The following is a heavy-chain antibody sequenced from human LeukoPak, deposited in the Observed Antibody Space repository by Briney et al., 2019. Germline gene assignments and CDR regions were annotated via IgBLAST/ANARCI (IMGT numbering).Heavy chain of an antibody. J-gene: IGHJ3*02. CDR1: GFTFSSYG. V-gene: IGHV3-30*02. CDR3: AKDLGYYDSSGYQPPDI. D-gene: IGHD3-22*01. Sequence: GGSLRLSCAASGFTFSSYGMHWVRQAPGKGLEWVAFIRYDGSNKYYADSVKGRFTIPRDNSKNTLYLQMNSLRAEDTAVYYCAKDLGYYDSSGYQPPDIWGQGTMVTVSS. CDR2: IRYDGSNK.